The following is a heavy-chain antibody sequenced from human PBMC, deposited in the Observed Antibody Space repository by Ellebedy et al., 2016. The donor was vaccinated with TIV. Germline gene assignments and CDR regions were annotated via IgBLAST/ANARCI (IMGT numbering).Heavy chain of an antibody. J-gene: IGHJ4*02. V-gene: IGHV1-3*01. Sequence: ASVKVSXKASGYTFTSYAMHWVRQAPGQRLEWMGWINAGNGNTKYSQKFQGRVTITRDTSASTAYMELSSLRSEDTAVYYCAKGSPLGPNDYWGQGTLVTVSS. CDR2: INAGNGNT. CDR1: GYTFTSYA. CDR3: AKGSPLGPNDY.